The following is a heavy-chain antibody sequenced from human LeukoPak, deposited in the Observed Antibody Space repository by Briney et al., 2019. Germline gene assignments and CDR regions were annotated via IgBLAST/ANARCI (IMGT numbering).Heavy chain of an antibody. CDR3: ARVDNSGYCSGGSCYSGYGMDV. CDR1: GFTFSSYE. Sequence: GGSLRVSCAASGFTFSSYEMNWVHQAPGKGLEGVSYISCSGSTIYYADSVKGRFTLSRDNANNSMYLQMTSLRVENRAVYDCARVDNSGYCSGGSCYSGYGMDVWGQGTTVTVSS. CDR2: ISCSGSTI. D-gene: IGHD2-15*01. V-gene: IGHV3-48*03. J-gene: IGHJ6*02.